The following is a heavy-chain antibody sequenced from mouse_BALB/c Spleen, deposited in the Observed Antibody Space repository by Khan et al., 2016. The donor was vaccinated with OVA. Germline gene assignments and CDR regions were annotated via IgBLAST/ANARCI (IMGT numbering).Heavy chain of an antibody. J-gene: IGHJ1*01. CDR1: GYTFTEYT. CDR2: INPNNGGT. V-gene: IGHV1-22*01. D-gene: IGHD1-2*01. Sequence: EVQLQQSGPELVKPGASVKISCKTSGYTFTEYTMHWVKQSHGKSLEWIGRINPNNGGTSYNQKFKGKATLTVDKSSSTAYMELRSLTSEDSAVYYCARRAYYGYYWFFDVWGAGTTVTVSS. CDR3: ARRAYYGYYWFFDV.